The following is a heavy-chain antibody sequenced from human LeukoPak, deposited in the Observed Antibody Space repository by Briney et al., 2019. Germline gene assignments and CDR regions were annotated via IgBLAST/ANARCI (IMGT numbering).Heavy chain of an antibody. CDR3: ARAPPYDFWSLYNWFDP. V-gene: IGHV4-34*01. CDR1: GGSFSGYY. CDR2: INHSGST. Sequence: SETLSLTCAVYGGSFSGYYWSWIRQPPGKGLEWIEEINHSGSTNYKPSLKSRVTISVDTSKNQFSLKLSSVTAADTAVYYCARAPPYDFWSLYNWFDPGAREPWSPSPQ. D-gene: IGHD3-3*01. J-gene: IGHJ5*02.